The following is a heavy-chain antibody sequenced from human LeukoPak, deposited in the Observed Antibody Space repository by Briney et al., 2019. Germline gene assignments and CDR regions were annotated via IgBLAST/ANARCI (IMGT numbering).Heavy chain of an antibody. D-gene: IGHD2-21*02. V-gene: IGHV3-13*01. CDR2: IGIAGDT. CDR1: GFTFSSDA. CDR3: VRGMVTGYNWFDP. Sequence: GGSLRLSCATSGFTFSSDAMTWVRQAPGKGLEWVSAIGIAGDTYYSDSVKGRFTISRENAKNFLYLQMNTLRAGDTAVYYCVRGMVTGYNWFDPWGQGTLVTVSS. J-gene: IGHJ5*02.